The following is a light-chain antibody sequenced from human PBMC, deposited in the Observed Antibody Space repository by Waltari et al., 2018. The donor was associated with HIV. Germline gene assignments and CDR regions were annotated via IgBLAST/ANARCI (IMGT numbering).Light chain of an antibody. J-gene: IGKJ4*01. V-gene: IGKV1-39*01. Sequence: IQVTQSPSSLSASTGDTVIITCRASQHIRNDLNWYLYKPGTSPRLLIYSASGLQSGVPSRFTASGSGTEFNFTISGLQSEDCATYYCQQSHEPPLTFGGGTKVEIK. CDR1: QHIRND. CDR3: QQSHEPPLT. CDR2: SAS.